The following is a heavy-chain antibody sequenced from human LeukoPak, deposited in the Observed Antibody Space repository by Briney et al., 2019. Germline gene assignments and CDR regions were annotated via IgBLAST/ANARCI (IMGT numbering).Heavy chain of an antibody. J-gene: IGHJ5*02. CDR1: GYTFTSYG. CDR3: AKVQNAVVPIAMRGWFDP. Sequence: SVKVSCKASGYTFTSYGISWVRQAPGQGLEWMGGVMPMFNTSNYAQKFQGRVTITADENTSTVYMELSSLRSEDTAVYYCAKVQNAVVPIAMRGWFDPWGQGTLVAVSS. D-gene: IGHD2-2*01. V-gene: IGHV1-69*13. CDR2: VMPMFNTS.